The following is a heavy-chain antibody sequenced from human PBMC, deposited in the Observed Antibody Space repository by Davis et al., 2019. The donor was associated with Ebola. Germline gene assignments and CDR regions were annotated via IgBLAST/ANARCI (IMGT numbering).Heavy chain of an antibody. CDR1: GFTFSSYV. Sequence: GESLKISCVASGFTFSSYVMGWVRQAPGKGLEWVARVGGSGHIVDYGDSVRGRFTSSRDNSENTLYLQMINLRAEDTAVYYCARDTYYYGSGSYYVLFDYWGQGTLVTVSS. CDR3: ARDTYYYGSGSYYVLFDY. CDR2: VGGSGHIV. J-gene: IGHJ4*02. V-gene: IGHV3-23*01. D-gene: IGHD3-10*01.